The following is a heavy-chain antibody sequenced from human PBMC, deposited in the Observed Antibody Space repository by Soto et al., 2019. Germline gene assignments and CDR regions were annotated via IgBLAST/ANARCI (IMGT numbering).Heavy chain of an antibody. CDR2: ISGSGGST. D-gene: IGHD4-17*01. CDR3: AKDYGDYAGAFDI. J-gene: IGHJ3*02. Sequence: PGGSLRLSCAASGFTFSIYAMSWVRHAPGKGLEWVSAISGSGGSTYYADSVKGRFTISRDNSKNTLYLQMNSLRAEDTAVYHCAKDYGDYAGAFDIWGQGTMVTVSS. V-gene: IGHV3-23*01. CDR1: GFTFSIYA.